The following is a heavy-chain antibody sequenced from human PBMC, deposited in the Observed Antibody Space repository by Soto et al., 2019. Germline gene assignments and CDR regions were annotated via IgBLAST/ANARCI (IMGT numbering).Heavy chain of an antibody. CDR2: IIPIFGTA. D-gene: IGHD6-13*01. V-gene: IGHV1-69*01. CDR1: GGTFSSYA. J-gene: IGHJ4*02. CDR3: VMAGSNWYWDPDY. Sequence: QVQLVQSGAEVKKPGSSVKVSCKASGGTFSSYAISWVRQAPGQGLEWMGGIIPIFGTANYAQNFQGRVKITADESTSTAYMERSSQRSEDTAVYYCVMAGSNWYWDPDYWGQGTLVTVSS.